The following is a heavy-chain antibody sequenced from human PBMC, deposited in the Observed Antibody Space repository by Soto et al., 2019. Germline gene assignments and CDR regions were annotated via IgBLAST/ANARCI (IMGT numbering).Heavy chain of an antibody. V-gene: IGHV3-23*01. CDR3: ARVCIALGSSWYVVDY. CDR1: GFTFSSYA. Sequence: GGSLRLSCAASGFTFSSYAMSWVRQAPGKGLEWVSAISGSGGSTYYADSVKGRFTISRDNSKNTLYLQMNSLRAEDTAVFYCARVCIALGSSWYVVDYWGQGTLVTVSS. D-gene: IGHD6-13*01. J-gene: IGHJ4*02. CDR2: ISGSGGST.